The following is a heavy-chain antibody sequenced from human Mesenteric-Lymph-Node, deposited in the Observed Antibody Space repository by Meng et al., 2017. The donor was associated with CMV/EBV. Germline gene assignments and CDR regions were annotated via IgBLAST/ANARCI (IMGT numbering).Heavy chain of an antibody. CDR3: ARDGSSRGLDYFDY. V-gene: IGHV3-74*01. Sequence: GESLKISCAASGFTLSNYWMHWVRQGPGKGLVWVSRMNGDGSSTTYADSVKGRFTISRDNTKNTLYLHMSNLRAEDTAVYYCARDGSSRGLDYFDYWGQGTLVTVSS. CDR2: MNGDGSST. CDR1: GFTLSNYW. D-gene: IGHD2-2*01. J-gene: IGHJ4*02.